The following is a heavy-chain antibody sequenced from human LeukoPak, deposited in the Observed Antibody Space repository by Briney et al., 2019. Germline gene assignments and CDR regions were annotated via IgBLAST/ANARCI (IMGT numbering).Heavy chain of an antibody. D-gene: IGHD3-10*01. CDR3: ARKSLVVRGASSLPFYYYYMDV. CDR2: IYYSGST. CDR1: GGSISSSSYY. J-gene: IGHJ6*03. V-gene: IGHV4-39*01. Sequence: PSETLSLTCTVSGGSISSSSYYWGWIRQPPGKGLEWIGSIYYSGSTYYNPSLKSRVTISVDTSKNQFSLKLTSVTAADTAVYYCARKSLVVRGASSLPFYYYYMDVWGKGTTVTISS.